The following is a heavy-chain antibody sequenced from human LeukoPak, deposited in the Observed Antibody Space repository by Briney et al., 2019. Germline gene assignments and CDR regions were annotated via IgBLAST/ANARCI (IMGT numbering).Heavy chain of an antibody. V-gene: IGHV3-73*01. CDR3: TRLDYGSDY. D-gene: IGHD3-10*01. CDR1: GFTFSVSA. CDR2: IRTKTNRYAT. J-gene: IGHJ4*02. Sequence: GGSLRLSYAASGFTFSVSAIHWVRQASGKGLEWVGRIRTKTNRYATAYAAAVKGRFTVSRDDSKNTAYLQMNSLKTEDTAVYYCTRLDYGSDYWGQGTLVIVSS.